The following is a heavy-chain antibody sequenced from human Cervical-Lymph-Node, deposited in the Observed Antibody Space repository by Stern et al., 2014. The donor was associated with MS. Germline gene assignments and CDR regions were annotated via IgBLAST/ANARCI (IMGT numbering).Heavy chain of an antibody. CDR1: GGSISSYY. Sequence: QLQLQESGPGLVKPSETLSLTCTVSGGSISSYYWSWIRQPPGKGLEWIGYIYYSGSTNYNPSLKSRVTISVDTSKNQFSLKLSSVTAADTAVYYCARDPHSSGSLYYFDYWGQGTLVTVSS. V-gene: IGHV4-59*01. D-gene: IGHD3-22*01. CDR2: IYYSGST. CDR3: ARDPHSSGSLYYFDY. J-gene: IGHJ4*02.